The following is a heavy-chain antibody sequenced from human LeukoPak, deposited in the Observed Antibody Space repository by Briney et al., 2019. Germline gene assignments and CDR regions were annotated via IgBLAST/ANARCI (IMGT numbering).Heavy chain of an antibody. CDR1: GYSFSPCW. Sequence: GESLKISCKGSGYSFSPCWIGWVRQMPGKGLEWMGIIYPDDSDTRYSPSFQGQVTISADKSIDTAYLQWSSLKASDTAMYYCARRIAVAGAFDYWGQGTLVTVTS. CDR3: ARRIAVAGAFDY. D-gene: IGHD6-19*01. CDR2: IYPDDSDT. J-gene: IGHJ4*02. V-gene: IGHV5-51*01.